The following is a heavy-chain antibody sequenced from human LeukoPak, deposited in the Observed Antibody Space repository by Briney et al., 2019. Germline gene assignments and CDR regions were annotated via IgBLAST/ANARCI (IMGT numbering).Heavy chain of an antibody. V-gene: IGHV4-38-2*01. CDR1: GFTFSTFAM. J-gene: IGHJ5*01. CDR2: IFRTGST. CDR3: ARRVGFYGSGSLNYFDP. D-gene: IGHD3-10*01. Sequence: GSLRLSCAASGFTFSTFAMIWIRQPPGKGLEWIGSIFRTGSTYYTASLKSRVSISVDTSKNHFVLNLTSVTAADTAVYFCARRVGFYGSGSLNYFDPWGQGILVSVSS.